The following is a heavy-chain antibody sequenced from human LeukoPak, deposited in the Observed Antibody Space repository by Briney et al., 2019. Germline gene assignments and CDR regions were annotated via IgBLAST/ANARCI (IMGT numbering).Heavy chain of an antibody. D-gene: IGHD3-10*01. Sequence: GGSLRLAWAAAGFTFDEYAMHWVRQAAGKGLEWVSGLSWNSGSIGYADSVKGRFTISRDNAKNSLYLQMNSLRADDTALYYCAKEGITMVRGVEVPYYGMDVWGQGTTVTVSS. CDR3: AKEGITMVRGVEVPYYGMDV. CDR2: LSWNSGSI. J-gene: IGHJ6*02. CDR1: GFTFDEYA. V-gene: IGHV3-9*01.